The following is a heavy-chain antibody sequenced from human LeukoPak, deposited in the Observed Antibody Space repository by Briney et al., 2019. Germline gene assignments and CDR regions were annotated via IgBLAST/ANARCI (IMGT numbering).Heavy chain of an antibody. J-gene: IGHJ3*02. CDR1: GGSISSSYYY. CDR2: IYHSGST. CDR3: ARYGDYVHDAFDI. Sequence: SETLSLTCTVSGGSISSSYYYWGWIRQPPGKGLEWIGYIYHSGSTYYNPSLKSRVTISVDRSKNQFSLKLSSVTAADTAVYYCARYGDYVHDAFDIWGQGTMVTVSS. D-gene: IGHD4-17*01. V-gene: IGHV4-39*07.